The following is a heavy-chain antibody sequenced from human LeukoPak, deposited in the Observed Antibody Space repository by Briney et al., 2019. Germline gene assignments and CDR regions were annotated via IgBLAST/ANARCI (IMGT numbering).Heavy chain of an antibody. Sequence: PGGSLRLSCAASGFTFSSYAMHWVRQAPGKGLEWVAVISYDGSNKYYADSVKGRFTISRDNSKNTLYLQMNSLRAEDTAVYYCAREGYYDSSGYEHYYGMDVWGQGTTVTVSS. D-gene: IGHD3-22*01. CDR1: GFTFSSYA. CDR3: AREGYYDSSGYEHYYGMDV. CDR2: ISYDGSNK. J-gene: IGHJ6*02. V-gene: IGHV3-30-3*01.